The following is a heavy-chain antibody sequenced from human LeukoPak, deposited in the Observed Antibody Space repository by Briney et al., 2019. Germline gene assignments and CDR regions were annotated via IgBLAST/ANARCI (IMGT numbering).Heavy chain of an antibody. D-gene: IGHD6-13*01. V-gene: IGHV3-11*05. J-gene: IGHJ4*02. Sequence: GGSLRLSCAASGFTFSDYNMSWIRQAPGKGLEWVSDISSTSIYTNYADSVKGRFTISRDNAKNSLYLQMNSLRAEDTAVYYCAREDGYSSSWYSDYWGQGALATVSS. CDR2: ISSTSIYT. CDR1: GFTFSDYN. CDR3: AREDGYSSSWYSDY.